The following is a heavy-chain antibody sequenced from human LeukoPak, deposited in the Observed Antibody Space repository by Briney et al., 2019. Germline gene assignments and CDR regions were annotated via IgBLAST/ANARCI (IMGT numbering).Heavy chain of an antibody. V-gene: IGHV3-23*01. CDR2: IFPSGGEI. CDR3: AKDYGSGNRGAFDI. CDR1: GFTFSTFA. Sequence: PGGSLRLSCAASGFTFSTFAMIWVRQPPGKGLEWVSSIFPSGGEIHYADSVRGRFTISRDNSKSTLSLQMNSLRAEDTAIYYCAKDYGSGNRGAFDIWGQGTMVTVSS. J-gene: IGHJ3*02. D-gene: IGHD3-10*01.